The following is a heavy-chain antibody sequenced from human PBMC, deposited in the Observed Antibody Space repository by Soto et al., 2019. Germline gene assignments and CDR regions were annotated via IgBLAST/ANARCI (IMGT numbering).Heavy chain of an antibody. J-gene: IGHJ5*02. CDR2: IYVTGAV. D-gene: IGHD2-21*01. CDR1: GAALNSGNYY. V-gene: IGHV4-31*03. CDR3: ARLRIATNNYKWFDP. Sequence: SETLSLTCSVSGAALNSGNYYWSWIRQVPGKGLEWIGHIYVTGAVDYNPSLRDRITISRDTSERQFSLNLRLVTAADTAVYYCARLRIATNNYKWFDPWGQGTLVTV.